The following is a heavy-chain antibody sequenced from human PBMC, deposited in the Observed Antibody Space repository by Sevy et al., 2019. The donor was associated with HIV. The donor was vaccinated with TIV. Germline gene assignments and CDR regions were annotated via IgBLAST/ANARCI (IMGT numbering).Heavy chain of an antibody. CDR3: ARESYDFWTGPVDYDYGMDV. CDR2: INPKSGAT. D-gene: IGHD3-3*01. Sequence: ASVKVSCKASGYTFTDTGYYVHWVRQAPGQGLEWMGWINPKSGATNYAQKFQGRVTMTRETYVSTANMELSRLRSDDTADYYCARESYDFWTGPVDYDYGMDVWGQGTTVTVAS. J-gene: IGHJ6*02. V-gene: IGHV1-2*02. CDR1: GYTFTDTGYY.